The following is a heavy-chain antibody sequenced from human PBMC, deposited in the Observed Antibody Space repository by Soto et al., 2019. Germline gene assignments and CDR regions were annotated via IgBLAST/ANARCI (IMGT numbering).Heavy chain of an antibody. J-gene: IGHJ5*02. CDR3: ARDHGGNWAWFDP. Sequence: QVQLQESGPGLVKPSETLSLTCTVSGGSISSYYWSWIRQPPGKGLEWIGYIYYSGSTNYNPSLKSRVHISVDTSKIQFSLTLSSVTAADTAVYYCARDHGGNWAWFDPWGQGTLVTVSS. CDR2: IYYSGST. D-gene: IGHD2-15*01. CDR1: GGSISSYY. V-gene: IGHV4-59*01.